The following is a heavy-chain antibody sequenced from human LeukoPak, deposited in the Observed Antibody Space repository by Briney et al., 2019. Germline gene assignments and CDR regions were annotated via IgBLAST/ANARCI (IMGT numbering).Heavy chain of an antibody. V-gene: IGHV3-23*01. Sequence: GGSLRLSCSASGFTFSSYAMSWVRQAPGKGLEWVSAISGSGGSTYYADSVKGRFTISRDNSKNTLYLQMNSLRAEDTAVYYCAKDSAVVVAATLDDWGQGTLVTVSS. CDR3: AKDSAVVVAATLDD. J-gene: IGHJ4*02. D-gene: IGHD2-15*01. CDR2: ISGSGGST. CDR1: GFTFSSYA.